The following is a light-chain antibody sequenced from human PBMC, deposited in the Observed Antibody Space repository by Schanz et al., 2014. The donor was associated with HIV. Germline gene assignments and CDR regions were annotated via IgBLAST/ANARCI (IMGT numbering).Light chain of an antibody. CDR2: GAF. Sequence: EIVMTQSPATLYVSPGEGATLSCRASQSISNNLAWYQHKPGQAPRLLIYGAFTRATGIPVRFSGRGSGTEFTLTISGLQSEDFALYYCQQYNDWPPITFGQGTRLEIK. CDR1: QSISNN. J-gene: IGKJ5*01. CDR3: QQYNDWPPIT. V-gene: IGKV3-15*01.